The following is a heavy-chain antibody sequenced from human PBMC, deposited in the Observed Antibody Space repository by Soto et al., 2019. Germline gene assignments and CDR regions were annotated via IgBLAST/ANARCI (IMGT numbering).Heavy chain of an antibody. CDR2: IIPIFGTA. Sequence: SVKVSCKASGGTFSSYAISWVRQAPGQGLEWMGGIIPIFGTANYAQKFQGRVTTTADESTSTAYMELSSLRSEDTAVYYCARAPVVVVVADKAYYYYGMDVWGQGTTVTVYS. CDR3: ARAPVVVVVADKAYYYYGMDV. CDR1: GGTFSSYA. V-gene: IGHV1-69*13. D-gene: IGHD2-15*01. J-gene: IGHJ6*02.